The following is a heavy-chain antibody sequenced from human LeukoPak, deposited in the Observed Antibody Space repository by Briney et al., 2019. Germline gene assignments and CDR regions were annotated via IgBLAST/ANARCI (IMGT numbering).Heavy chain of an antibody. J-gene: IGHJ4*02. Sequence: PSETLSLTCTVSGGSISSSSYYWGWIRQPPGKGLEWIGSIYYSGSTYYNPSLKGRVTISVDTSKNQFSLKLSSVTAADTAVYYCARHSGPRLGPDYWGQGTLVTVSS. D-gene: IGHD5-12*01. V-gene: IGHV4-39*01. CDR3: ARHSGPRLGPDY. CDR2: IYYSGST. CDR1: GGSISSSSYY.